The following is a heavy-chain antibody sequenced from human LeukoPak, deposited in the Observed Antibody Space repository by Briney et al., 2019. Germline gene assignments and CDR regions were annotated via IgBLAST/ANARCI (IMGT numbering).Heavy chain of an antibody. CDR3: TSGGWLDY. V-gene: IGHV3-7*01. D-gene: IGHD6-19*01. J-gene: IGHJ4*02. Sequence: GGSLRLSCAASGFKFENYWMSWVRQAPGKGLEWVVNINKDGREKYYVGSVEGRFTISRDNARYSVFLQMNSLRAEDTAVYFCTSGGWLDYWGQGTPVTVSS. CDR2: INKDGREK. CDR1: GFKFENYW.